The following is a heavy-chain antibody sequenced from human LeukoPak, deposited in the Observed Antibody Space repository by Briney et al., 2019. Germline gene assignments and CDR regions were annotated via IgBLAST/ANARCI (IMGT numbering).Heavy chain of an antibody. D-gene: IGHD1-26*01. Sequence: SETLSLTCAVYGGSFSGYYWSWIRQPPGKGLEWIGEINHSGSTNYNPSLKSRVTISVDRSKNQFSLKLSSVTAADTAVYYCARDQRYRGVDYWGQGTLVIVSS. CDR1: GGSFSGYY. CDR2: INHSGST. J-gene: IGHJ4*02. V-gene: IGHV4-34*01. CDR3: ARDQRYRGVDY.